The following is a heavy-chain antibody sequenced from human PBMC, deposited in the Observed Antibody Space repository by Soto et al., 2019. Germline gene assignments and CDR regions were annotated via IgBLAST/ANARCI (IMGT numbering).Heavy chain of an antibody. CDR2: IYYTGRT. V-gene: IGHV4-61*01. CDR1: GGSVSSGSYY. D-gene: IGHD3-22*01. J-gene: IGHJ4*02. CDR3: ATMSSSGYPLDY. Sequence: QVQLQESGPGLVKPSETLSLTCIVSGGSVSSGSYYWSWIRQPPGKGLEWIGFIYYTGRTSYNPSLMGRVTMSVDPANTQSSLKLSSVTAADTAVYFCATMSSSGYPLDYWGRGTLVTVSS.